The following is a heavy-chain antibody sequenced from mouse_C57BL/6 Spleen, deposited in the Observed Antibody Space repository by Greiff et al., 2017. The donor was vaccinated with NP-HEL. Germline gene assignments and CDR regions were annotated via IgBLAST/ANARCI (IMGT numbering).Heavy chain of an antibody. Sequence: VQLQQPGAELVKPGASVKLSCKASGYTFTSYWMHWVKLRPGQGLEWIGLIHPNSGSTNYNEKFKSKATLTVDKSSSTAYMQLSSLTSEDSAVYYCARYGYDGDWYFDVWGTGTTVTVSS. CDR2: IHPNSGST. D-gene: IGHD2-2*01. V-gene: IGHV1-64*01. CDR1: GYTFTSYW. J-gene: IGHJ1*03. CDR3: ARYGYDGDWYFDV.